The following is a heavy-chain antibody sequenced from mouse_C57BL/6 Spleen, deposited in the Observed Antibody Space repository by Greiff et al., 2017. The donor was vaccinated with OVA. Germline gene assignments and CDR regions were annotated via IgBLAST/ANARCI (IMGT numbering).Heavy chain of an antibody. V-gene: IGHV1-15*01. Sequence: LQESGAELVRPGASVTLSCKASGYTFTDYEMHWVKQTPVHGLEWIGAIDPETGGTAYNQKFKGKAILTADKSSSTAYMELRSLTSEDSAVYYCTRIYSNNGYYYAMDYWGQGTSVTVSS. J-gene: IGHJ4*01. CDR3: TRIYSNNGYYYAMDY. CDR1: GYTFTDYE. CDR2: IDPETGGT. D-gene: IGHD2-5*01.